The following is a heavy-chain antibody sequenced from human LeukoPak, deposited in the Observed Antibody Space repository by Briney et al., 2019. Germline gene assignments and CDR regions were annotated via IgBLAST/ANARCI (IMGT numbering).Heavy chain of an antibody. V-gene: IGHV4-39*01. CDR1: GGSITSNSYY. J-gene: IGHJ4*02. CDR3: ARHSSTSRGYFDY. CDR2: IFHSGST. Sequence: PSETLSLTCTVSGGSITSNSYYWGWIRQPPGKGLEWIGSIFHSGSTYDDPSLRSRVTESVDTSKNQFSLKLSSVTAADTAVYYCARHSSTSRGYFDYWGQGTLVTVYS.